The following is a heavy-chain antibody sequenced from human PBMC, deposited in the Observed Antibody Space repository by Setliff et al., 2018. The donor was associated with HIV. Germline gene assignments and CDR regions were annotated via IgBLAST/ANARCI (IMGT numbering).Heavy chain of an antibody. V-gene: IGHV4-38-2*02. D-gene: IGHD3-10*01. CDR2: ISHTETT. Sequence: PSETLSLTCTVSGFSLSNKYYWAWIRQPPRKGLEWLASISHTETTYHNPSLKSRVTISIDTSKNQFSLNLTSVTAADTAVYFCARVVRGDGSHYYFDSWGQGILVTVSS. CDR3: ARVVRGDGSHYYFDS. CDR1: GFSLSNKYY. J-gene: IGHJ4*02.